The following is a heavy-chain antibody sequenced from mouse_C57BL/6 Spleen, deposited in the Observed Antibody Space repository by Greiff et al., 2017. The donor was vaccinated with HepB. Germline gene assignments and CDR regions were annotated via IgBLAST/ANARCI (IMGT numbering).Heavy chain of an antibody. CDR3: ARPDYYGNPWFAY. V-gene: IGHV14-2*01. CDR1: GFNIKDYY. Sequence: EVQLQQSGAELVKPGASVKLSCTASGFNIKDYYMHWVKQRTEQGLEWIGRIDPEDGETKYAPKFPGKATITADTSSNTAYLQISSLTSEDTAVYYCARPDYYGNPWFAYWGQGTLVTVSA. J-gene: IGHJ3*01. D-gene: IGHD2-1*01. CDR2: IDPEDGET.